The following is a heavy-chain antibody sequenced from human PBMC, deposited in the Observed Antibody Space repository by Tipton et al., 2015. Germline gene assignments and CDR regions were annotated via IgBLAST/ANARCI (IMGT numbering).Heavy chain of an antibody. D-gene: IGHD3-22*01. Sequence: GLVKPSETLPLTCTVSGGSVSSRTYYWSWIRQAPGKGLELIGYINYNGDTNYNPSLKSRVTMSVDTSKNQFSLQLSSVTAADTAVYYCAREGWNSDSSGYDYWGQGTLVTVSS. CDR2: INYNGDT. V-gene: IGHV4-61*01. CDR1: GGSVSSRTYY. J-gene: IGHJ4*02. CDR3: AREGWNSDSSGYDY.